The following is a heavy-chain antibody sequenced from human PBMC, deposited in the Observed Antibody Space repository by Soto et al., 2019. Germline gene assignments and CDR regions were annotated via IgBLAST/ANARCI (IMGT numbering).Heavy chain of an antibody. Sequence: TVSGGSIIIGVYYWSWIRDHPGKGLEWIGYIYYSGSTYYNPSLKSRVTISVDTSKNQFSLKLSSVTAADTAVYYCARDRGADRGYYYGMDVWGQGTTVTVSS. D-gene: IGHD1-26*01. CDR3: ARDRGADRGYYYGMDV. J-gene: IGHJ6*02. CDR1: GGSIIIGVYY. CDR2: IYYSGST. V-gene: IGHV4-31*02.